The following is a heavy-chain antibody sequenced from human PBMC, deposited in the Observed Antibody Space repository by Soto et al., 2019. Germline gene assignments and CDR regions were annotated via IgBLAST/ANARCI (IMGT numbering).Heavy chain of an antibody. CDR2: IYYSGST. D-gene: IGHD3-9*01. CDR3: ARALILTGYYIHDAFDI. J-gene: IGHJ3*02. V-gene: IGHV4-61*05. CDR1: GDSISNSRFY. Sequence: PSETLPLTCSVSGDSISNSRFYWAWIRQPPGEGLEWIGYIYYSGSTNYNPSLKSRVTISVDTSKNQFSLKLSSVTAADTAVYYCARALILTGYYIHDAFDIWGQGTMVTVSS.